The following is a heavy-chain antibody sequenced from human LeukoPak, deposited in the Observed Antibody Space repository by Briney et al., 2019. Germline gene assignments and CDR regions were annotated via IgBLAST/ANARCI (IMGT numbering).Heavy chain of an antibody. D-gene: IGHD6-19*01. J-gene: IGHJ4*02. CDR2: IDPSGGST. V-gene: IGHV1-46*01. CDR1: GYTFTSYG. CDR3: ARGSSGWLFDY. Sequence: ASVKVSCMASGYTFTSYGISWVRQAPGQGLEWMAIIDPSGGSTSYAQKFQGRVTMTRDTSTSTVYMELSSLRSEDTAVYYCARGSSGWLFDYWGQGTLVTVSS.